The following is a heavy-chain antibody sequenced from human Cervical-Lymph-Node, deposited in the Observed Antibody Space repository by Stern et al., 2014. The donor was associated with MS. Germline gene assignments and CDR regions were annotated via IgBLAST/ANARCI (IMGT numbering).Heavy chain of an antibody. D-gene: IGHD6-6*01. CDR3: ARGSSIAALTFDY. CDR1: GFTFSTYG. V-gene: IGHV3-33*01. CDR2: IWYDGSNK. Sequence: VQLVESGGGVVQPGRSLRLSCAASGFTFSTYGMPWVRQAPGKGLAREAVIWYDGSNKYYADSVKGRFTISRDNSKNTLYLQMNSLRAEDTAVYYCARGSSIAALTFDYWGQGTLVTVSS. J-gene: IGHJ4*02.